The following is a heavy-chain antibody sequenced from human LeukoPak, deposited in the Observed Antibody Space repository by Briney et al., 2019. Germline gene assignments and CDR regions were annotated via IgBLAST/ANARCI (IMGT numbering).Heavy chain of an antibody. CDR2: ISYDGSNK. V-gene: IGHV3-30-3*01. J-gene: IGHJ4*02. D-gene: IGHD5-24*01. CDR3: ARDSLKDGYNYDYFDY. CDR1: AFTFSTYA. Sequence: GGSLRLSCAASAFTFSTYAMHWVRQAPGKGLEWVAVISYDGSNKYYADSVKGRFTISRDNSKNTLYLQMNSLRAEDTAVYYCARDSLKDGYNYDYFDYWGQGTLVTVSS.